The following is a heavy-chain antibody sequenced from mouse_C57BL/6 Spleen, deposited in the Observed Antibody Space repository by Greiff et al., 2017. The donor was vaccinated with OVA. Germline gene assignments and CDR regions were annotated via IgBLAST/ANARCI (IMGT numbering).Heavy chain of an antibody. D-gene: IGHD2-4*01. CDR3: ARWDYDYDVEDFDY. Sequence: VQLQQPGAELVRPGTSVKLSCKASGYTFTSYWMHWVKQRPGQGLEWIGVIDPSDSYTNYNQKFKGKATLTVDTSSSTAYMQLSSLTSEDSAVYYCARWDYDYDVEDFDYWGQGTTLTVSS. J-gene: IGHJ2*01. CDR2: IDPSDSYT. CDR1: GYTFTSYW. V-gene: IGHV1-59*01.